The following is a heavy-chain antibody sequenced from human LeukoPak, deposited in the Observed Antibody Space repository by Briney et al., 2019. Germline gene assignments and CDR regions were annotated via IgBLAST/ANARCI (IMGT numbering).Heavy chain of an antibody. J-gene: IGHJ4*02. CDR2: INPNSGGT. CDR1: GYTFTSYG. CDR3: ARDFMGYSGYDFFDY. D-gene: IGHD5-12*01. Sequence: GASVKVSCKASGYTFTSYGISWVRQAPGQGLEWMGWINPNSGGTNYAQKFQGRVTMTRDTSISTAYMELSRLRSDDTAVYYCARDFMGYSGYDFFDYWGQGTLVTVSS. V-gene: IGHV1-2*02.